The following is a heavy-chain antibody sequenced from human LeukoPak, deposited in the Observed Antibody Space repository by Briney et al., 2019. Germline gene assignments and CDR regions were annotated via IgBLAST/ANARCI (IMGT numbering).Heavy chain of an antibody. V-gene: IGHV1-46*01. Sequence: ASVKVSCKASGYTFTSYYMHWVRQAPGQGLEWMGIINPSGGSTSYAQKFQGSVTMTRDMSTSTVYMELSSLRSEDTAVYYCARSHLGTGQFDPWGQGTLVTVSS. J-gene: IGHJ5*02. CDR1: GYTFTSYY. CDR2: INPSGGST. D-gene: IGHD2-8*02. CDR3: ARSHLGTGQFDP.